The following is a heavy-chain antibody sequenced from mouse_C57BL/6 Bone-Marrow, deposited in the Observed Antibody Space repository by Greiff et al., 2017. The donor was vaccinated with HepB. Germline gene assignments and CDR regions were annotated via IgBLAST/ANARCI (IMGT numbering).Heavy chain of an antibody. Sequence: VQLQQSGPELVKPGASVKIPCKASGYTFTDYNMDWVKQSHGKGLEWIGDINPNNGGTIYNQKFKGKATLTVDKSSSTAYMELRSLTSEDTAVYYCARRGTLRNYYAMDYWGQGTSVTVSS. CDR3: ARRGTLRNYYAMDY. V-gene: IGHV1-18*01. CDR1: GYTFTDYN. J-gene: IGHJ4*01. D-gene: IGHD1-1*01. CDR2: INPNNGGT.